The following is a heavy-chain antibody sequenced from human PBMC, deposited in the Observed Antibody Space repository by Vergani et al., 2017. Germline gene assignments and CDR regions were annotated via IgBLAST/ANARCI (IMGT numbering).Heavy chain of an antibody. CDR2: ISGSGGST. D-gene: IGHD6-6*01. CDR1: GFTFSSYA. J-gene: IGHJ3*02. Sequence: EVQLLESGGGLVQPGGSLRLSCAASGFTFSSYAMSWVRQAPGKGLEWVSAISGSGGSTYYADSVKGRFTISRDNSKNTLYLQMNSLRVEDTAVYYCAREGTSIPNAFDIWGQGTMVTVSS. CDR3: AREGTSIPNAFDI. V-gene: IGHV3-23*01.